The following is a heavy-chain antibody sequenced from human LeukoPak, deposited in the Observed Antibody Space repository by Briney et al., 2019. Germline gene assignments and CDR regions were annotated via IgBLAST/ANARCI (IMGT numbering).Heavy chain of an antibody. CDR3: AKSPSGRSRISRFDY. Sequence: GGSLRLSCAASGFTFSSYGMHWVRQAPGRGLEWVAVISYDGSNKYYADSVNGRFTISRDNSKNTLSLQMNSLRAEDTAVYYCAKSPSGRSRISRFDYWGQGILVTVSS. CDR1: GFTFSSYG. D-gene: IGHD1-26*01. CDR2: ISYDGSNK. J-gene: IGHJ4*02. V-gene: IGHV3-30*18.